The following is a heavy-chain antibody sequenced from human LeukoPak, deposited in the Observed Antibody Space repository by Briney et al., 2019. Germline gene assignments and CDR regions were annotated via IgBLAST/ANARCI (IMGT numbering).Heavy chain of an antibody. Sequence: SETLSLTCAVHGGSFSGYYWSWIRQPPGKGLEWIGEINHSGSTNYNPSLKSRVTISVDTSKNQFSLKLSSVTAADTAVYYCARGGSGSYYNIPYYYYGMDVWGKGTTVTVSS. J-gene: IGHJ6*04. CDR1: GGSFSGYY. CDR2: INHSGST. V-gene: IGHV4-34*01. CDR3: ARGGSGSYYNIPYYYYGMDV. D-gene: IGHD3-10*01.